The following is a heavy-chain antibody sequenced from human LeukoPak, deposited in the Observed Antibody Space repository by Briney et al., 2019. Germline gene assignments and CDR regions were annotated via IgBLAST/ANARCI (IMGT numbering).Heavy chain of an antibody. J-gene: IGHJ5*02. CDR1: GFTFSDYY. Sequence: GVSLRLSCAASGFTFSDYYMSWIRQAPGRGLEWLSYISTTGSSTKYADPVKGRFTISRDNAKNSLWLQVSSLRVEDTAIYYCARGSGAWSLNLWGQGTLVTVSS. V-gene: IGHV3-11*05. CDR3: ARGSGAWSLNL. D-gene: IGHD2-21*02. CDR2: ISTTGSST.